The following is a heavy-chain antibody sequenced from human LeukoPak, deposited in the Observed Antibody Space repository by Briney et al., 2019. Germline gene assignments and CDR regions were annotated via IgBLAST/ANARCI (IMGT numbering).Heavy chain of an antibody. D-gene: IGHD2-2*01. Sequence: GGSLRLSCAASGNYWMHWVRQAPGKGLVWVSHINSDGSWTSYADSVKGRFTISKDNAKNTVYLQMNSLRAEDTALYYCARGYCSSTSCEDQNYYYGMDVWGQGTTVTVSS. CDR3: ARGYCSSTSCEDQNYYYGMDV. J-gene: IGHJ6*02. CDR2: INSDGSWT. CDR1: GNYW. V-gene: IGHV3-74*01.